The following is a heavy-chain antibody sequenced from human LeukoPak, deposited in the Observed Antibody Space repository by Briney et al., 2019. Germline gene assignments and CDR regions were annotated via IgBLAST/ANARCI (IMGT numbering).Heavy chain of an antibody. CDR2: ISHTGSLI. CDR3: SSYCSEGTCYGYFHH. Sequence: PGGSLRLSCAASGFTSTPSELNWVRQAPGKGLEWISYISHTGSLIYYADSVKGRFTISRDNAKNFLYLQVNSLRVEDTGIYYCSSYCSEGTCYGYFHHWGQGTLVSVSS. CDR1: GFTSTPSE. D-gene: IGHD2-15*01. V-gene: IGHV3-48*03. J-gene: IGHJ1*01.